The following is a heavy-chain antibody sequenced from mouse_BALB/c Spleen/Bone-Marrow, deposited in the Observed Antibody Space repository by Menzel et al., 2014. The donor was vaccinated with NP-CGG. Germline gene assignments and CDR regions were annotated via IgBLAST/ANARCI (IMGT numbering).Heavy chain of an antibody. CDR3: ARYDGPAWFAY. D-gene: IGHD2-3*01. CDR1: GYTFTSYW. CDR2: INPSNGRT. V-gene: IGHV1S81*02. J-gene: IGHJ3*01. Sequence: VQLQQSGAELVKPGASVKLSCKASGYTFTSYWIHWVKLRPGHGLEWIGEINPSNGRTNYNEKFKNKAILTVDKSSSTAYIQLSSLTPEDSAVYYCARYDGPAWFAYWGQGTLVTVS.